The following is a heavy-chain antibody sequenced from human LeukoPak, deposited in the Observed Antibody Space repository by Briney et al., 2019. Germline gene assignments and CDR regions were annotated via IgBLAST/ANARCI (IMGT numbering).Heavy chain of an antibody. CDR1: GYTFTGYY. V-gene: IGHV1-2*02. CDR2: INPNSGGT. CDR3: ARELRLGFPTHAVNY. D-gene: IGHD1-26*01. Sequence: GASVKVSYRASGYTFTGYYMHWVRQAPGQGLEWMGWINPNSGGTNYAQKFQGRVTMTRDTSISTAYMELSRLRSDDTAVYYCARELRLGFPTHAVNYWGQGTLVTVSS. J-gene: IGHJ4*02.